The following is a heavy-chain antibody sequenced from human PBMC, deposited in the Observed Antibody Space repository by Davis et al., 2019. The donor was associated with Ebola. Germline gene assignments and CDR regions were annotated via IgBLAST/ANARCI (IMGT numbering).Heavy chain of an antibody. D-gene: IGHD5-18*01. CDR2: IYYSGST. J-gene: IGHJ4*02. CDR3: ARRGYSYGPLGPFDY. Sequence: MPSETLSLTCTVSGGSISSSSYYWGWIRQPPGKGLKWIGSIYYSGSTYYNPSLKSRVTISVDTSKNQFSLKLSSVTAADTAVYYCARRGYSYGPLGPFDYWGQGTLVTVSS. V-gene: IGHV4-39*01. CDR1: GGSISSSSYY.